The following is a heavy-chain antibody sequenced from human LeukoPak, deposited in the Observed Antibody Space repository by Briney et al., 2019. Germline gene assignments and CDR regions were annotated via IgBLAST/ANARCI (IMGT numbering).Heavy chain of an antibody. Sequence: GGSLRLSCAASGFTFSSYAMSWVRQAPGKGLEWVSAIIGSGGSTFYADSVKGRLTLSRDTSKNTLYLQMNSLRTADTSVYYWAKDIVVLPAASRFDYWGKGTLVTVSS. CDR2: IIGSGGST. CDR1: GFTFSSYA. D-gene: IGHD2-2*01. CDR3: AKDIVVLPAASRFDY. V-gene: IGHV3-23*01. J-gene: IGHJ4*02.